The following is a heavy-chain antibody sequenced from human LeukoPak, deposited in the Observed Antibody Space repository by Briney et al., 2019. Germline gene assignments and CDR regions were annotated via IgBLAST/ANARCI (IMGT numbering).Heavy chain of an antibody. CDR3: ARIMEAANPHFDY. CDR2: ISSSSSYT. J-gene: IGHJ4*02. V-gene: IGHV3-11*03. D-gene: IGHD2-15*01. Sequence: KARGALRLSCAASGFTFSDYYMSCVRQAPRKRLEWVSYISSSSSYTNYGVSVQGRVTISRDNAKHSLYLQMNSLRAEDTAVYHCARIMEAANPHFDYWGQGTLVTVSS. CDR1: GFTFSDYY.